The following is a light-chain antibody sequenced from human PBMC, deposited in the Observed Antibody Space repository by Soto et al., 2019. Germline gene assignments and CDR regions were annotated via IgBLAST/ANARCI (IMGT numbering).Light chain of an antibody. CDR3: QQYNSYLWT. CDR1: QTIYSN. Sequence: IVMTQSPATLSVSPGERATLSCRAGQTIYSNVAWYQQRPGQAPRLLIYRASTRATGVPARFSGSGSGTEFTLTISGLQPEDFAVYYCQQYNSYLWTFGQGTKVDIK. CDR2: RAS. V-gene: IGKV3-15*01. J-gene: IGKJ1*01.